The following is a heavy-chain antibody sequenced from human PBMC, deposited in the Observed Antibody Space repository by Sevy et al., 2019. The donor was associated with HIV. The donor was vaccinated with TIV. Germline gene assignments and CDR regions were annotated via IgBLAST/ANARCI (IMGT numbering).Heavy chain of an antibody. CDR3: ARWTMGITMIQGEFDS. CDR2: IYYIGNT. D-gene: IGHD3-10*01. J-gene: IGHJ5*01. Sequence: SETLSLTCTVSGGSMSNSAYYWGWIRQPPGKGLEWIGNIYYIGNTYYEPSLKSRVTISVDTSKNHFSLKLTSVTAADTAVYYCARWTMGITMIQGEFDSWGQGSLVTVSS. V-gene: IGHV4-39*02. CDR1: GGSMSNSAYY.